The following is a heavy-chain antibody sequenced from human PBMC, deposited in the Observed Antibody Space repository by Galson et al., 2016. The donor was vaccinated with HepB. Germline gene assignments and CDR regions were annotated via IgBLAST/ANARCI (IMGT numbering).Heavy chain of an antibody. D-gene: IGHD3-10*01. CDR1: GSTFSTYS. CDR2: IIPLFGTT. V-gene: IGHV1-69*13. CDR3: ARDVSVYGSGSSWFDP. Sequence: SVKVSCKASGSTFSTYSVSWVRQAPGQGLEWLGGIIPLFGTTNYAQKLQGRVTITADDSTSTAYMELSSLRSEDTAVYYCARDVSVYGSGSSWFDPWGQGTLVTVSS. J-gene: IGHJ5*02.